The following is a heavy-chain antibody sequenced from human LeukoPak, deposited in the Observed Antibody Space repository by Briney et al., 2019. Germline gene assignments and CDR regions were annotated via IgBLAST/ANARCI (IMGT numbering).Heavy chain of an antibody. CDR1: GGSISSGDYY. J-gene: IGHJ4*02. CDR2: IYYSGST. D-gene: IGHD4-17*01. V-gene: IGHV4-30-4*08. CDR3: ARDDPTFYGDLGEAFDY. Sequence: SQTLSLTCTVSGGSISSGDYYWSWIRQPPGKGLEWIGYIYYSGSTYYNPSLKSRVTISVDTSKNQFYLKLSSVTAADTAVYYCARDDPTFYGDLGEAFDYWGQGTLVTVSS.